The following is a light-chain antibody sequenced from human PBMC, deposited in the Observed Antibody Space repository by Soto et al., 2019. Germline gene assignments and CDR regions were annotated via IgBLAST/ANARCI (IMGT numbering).Light chain of an antibody. V-gene: IGLV3-25*03. CDR2: KDS. CDR3: QTADNSGTFYV. Sequence: SYELTQPPSVSVSPGQTARITCSGDALSSRFAYWYQQKPGQAPVLMIYKDSERPSGIPERFSGSSSGTTVTLTISGVQAEDEADYYCQTADNSGTFYVFGTGTKLTVL. CDR1: ALSSRF. J-gene: IGLJ1*01.